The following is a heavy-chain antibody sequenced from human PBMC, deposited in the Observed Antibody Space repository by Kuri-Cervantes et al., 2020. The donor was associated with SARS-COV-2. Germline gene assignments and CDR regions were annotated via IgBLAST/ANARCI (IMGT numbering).Heavy chain of an antibody. Sequence: GGSLRLSCAASGFNFGNYAMAWVRQAPGKGLEWVSFISANGGRTYYADSVKGRFTVSRDNSKNTLYLQMNSLRGDDTAVYYCARSCLEWLNYYYYYYMDVWGKGTTVTVSS. CDR3: ARSCLEWLNYYYYYYMDV. V-gene: IGHV3-23*01. CDR1: GFNFGNYA. D-gene: IGHD3-3*01. J-gene: IGHJ6*03. CDR2: ISANGGRT.